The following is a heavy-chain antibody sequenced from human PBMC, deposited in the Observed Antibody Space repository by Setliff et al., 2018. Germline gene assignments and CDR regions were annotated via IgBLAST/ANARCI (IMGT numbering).Heavy chain of an antibody. CDR3: ARGRNIAARLLDS. CDR1: GGTFSDYY. J-gene: IGHJ4*02. D-gene: IGHD6-6*01. CDR2: INHRGST. Sequence: SETLSLTCAAYGGTFSDYYWTWIRQPPGKGLEWIGEINHRGSTNYNPSLKSRVTISIDTSRNQFSLKLNSMTTADTAVYYCARGRNIAARLLDSWGQGTLVTVSS. V-gene: IGHV4-34*01.